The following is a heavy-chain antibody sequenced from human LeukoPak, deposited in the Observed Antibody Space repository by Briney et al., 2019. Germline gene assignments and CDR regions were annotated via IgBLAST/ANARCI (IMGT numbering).Heavy chain of an antibody. CDR2: ISYDGSNK. J-gene: IGHJ4*02. CDR3: AKFPWNCSSTSCYSY. D-gene: IGHD2-2*01. Sequence: GGSLRLSCAASGFTFSSYGTHWVRQAPGKGLEWVAVISYDGSNKYYADSVKGRFTISRDNSKNTLYLQMNSLRAEDTAVYYCAKFPWNCSSTSCYSYWGQGTLVTVSS. V-gene: IGHV3-30*18. CDR1: GFTFSSYG.